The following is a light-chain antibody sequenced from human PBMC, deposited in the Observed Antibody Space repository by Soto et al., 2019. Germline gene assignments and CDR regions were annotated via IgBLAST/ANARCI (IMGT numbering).Light chain of an antibody. J-gene: IGKJ1*01. CDR1: QTVRNNY. V-gene: IGKV3-20*01. Sequence: EFVLTQSPGTLSLSPGERATLSCMASQTVRNNYLAWYQQKPGQAPRLLIYDASSRATGIPDRFSGGGSGTDFTLTISRLEPEDFAVYYCQQYGSSGTCGQGTKVDIK. CDR3: QQYGSSGT. CDR2: DAS.